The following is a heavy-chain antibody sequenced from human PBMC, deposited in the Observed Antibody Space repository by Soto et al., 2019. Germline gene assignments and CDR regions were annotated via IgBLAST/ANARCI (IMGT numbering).Heavy chain of an antibody. CDR1: GYTFTRYA. J-gene: IGHJ4*02. V-gene: IGHV1-8*01. CDR2: MNPNSGNT. D-gene: IGHD2-8*01. Sequence: QVQLVQYGAEMKKPGASVKVSCKASGYTFTRYAINWVRQAIGQGLEWMGWMNPNSGNTGYAQKFQGRVTMTRNTSISTAYMELISLRSEDTAVYYCARGAYRGIVLMVYATTGPSGDYWGQGTLVTVSS. CDR3: ARGAYRGIVLMVYATTGPSGDY.